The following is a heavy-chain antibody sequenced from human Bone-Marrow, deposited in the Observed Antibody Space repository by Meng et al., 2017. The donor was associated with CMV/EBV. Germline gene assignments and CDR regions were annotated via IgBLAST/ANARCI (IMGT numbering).Heavy chain of an antibody. D-gene: IGHD3-3*01. CDR1: GGSISSSIYY. V-gene: IGHV4-39*07. CDR3: ARVPPVLRSLGGAFAI. CDR2: VYYSTST. J-gene: IGHJ3*02. Sequence: SETLSLTCTVAGGSISSSIYYWGWIRQPPGKGLEWIGSVYYSTSTYYNPSLKSRVTISVDTSKNQFSLKLSSVTAADTAVYYCARVPPVLRSLGGAFAIWGQGKMVNVAS.